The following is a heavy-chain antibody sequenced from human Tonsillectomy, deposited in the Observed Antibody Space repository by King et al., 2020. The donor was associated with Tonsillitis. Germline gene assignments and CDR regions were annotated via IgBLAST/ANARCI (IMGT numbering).Heavy chain of an antibody. J-gene: IGHJ4*02. CDR1: GGSINSDNW. CDR3: ASVRLGYSNSWYYFDY. Sequence: VQLVESGPGLVKPSGTLSLTCTVSGGSINSDNWWSWVRQPPGKGLEWIGEIYHSGTTNYNPSLKRRLTMSVDKSKNQFSLNLNSVTAADTAVYYWASVRLGYSNSWYYFDYWGQGTLVTVSS. CDR2: IYHSGTT. D-gene: IGHD6-13*01. V-gene: IGHV4-4*02.